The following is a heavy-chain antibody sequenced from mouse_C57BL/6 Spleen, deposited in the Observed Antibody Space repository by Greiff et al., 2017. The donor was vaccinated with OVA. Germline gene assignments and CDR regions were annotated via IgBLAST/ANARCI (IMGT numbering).Heavy chain of an antibody. J-gene: IGHJ1*03. CDR1: GYTFTSSW. CDR3: ARSDGYLWYFDV. D-gene: IGHD2-3*01. Sequence: QVQLQQPGAELVRPGTSVKLSCKASGYTFTSSWMHWVKQRPGQGLEWIGVIDPSDSYTNYNQKFKGKATLTVDTSSSTAYMQLSSLTSEDSAVYYCARSDGYLWYFDVWGTGTTVTVSS. V-gene: IGHV1-59*01. CDR2: IDPSDSYT.